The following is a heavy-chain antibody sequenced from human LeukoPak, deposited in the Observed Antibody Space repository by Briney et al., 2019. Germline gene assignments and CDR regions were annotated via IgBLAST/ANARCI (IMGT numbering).Heavy chain of an antibody. V-gene: IGHV3-23*01. J-gene: IGHJ4*02. Sequence: GSLRLSCAASGFTFSSYAMSWVRQAPGKGVEWVSTISGSGGSTYYADSVKGRFTISRDNSKNTLYLQMNSLRADDTAVYYCAKVPIQYSDSFEVYFDYWGQGTLVTVSS. CDR1: GFTFSSYA. D-gene: IGHD3-3*01. CDR3: AKVPIQYSDSFEVYFDY. CDR2: ISGSGGST.